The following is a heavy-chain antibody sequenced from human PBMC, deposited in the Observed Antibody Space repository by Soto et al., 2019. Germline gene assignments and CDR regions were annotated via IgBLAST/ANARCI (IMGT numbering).Heavy chain of an antibody. J-gene: IGHJ4*02. CDR3: ARDLPCGGDCPFDY. Sequence: SVKVSCKASGVTFSSYAISWVRQAPGQGLEWMGGIIPVFGTADYAQKFQGRVTITADESTSTAYMELSSLRSEDTAVYYCARDLPCGGDCPFDYWGQGTLVTVSS. CDR1: GVTFSSYA. D-gene: IGHD2-21*02. V-gene: IGHV1-69*13. CDR2: IIPVFGTA.